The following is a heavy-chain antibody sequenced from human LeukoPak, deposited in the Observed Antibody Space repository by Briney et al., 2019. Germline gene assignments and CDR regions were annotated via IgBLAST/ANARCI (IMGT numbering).Heavy chain of an antibody. J-gene: IGHJ6*03. Sequence: GGSLRLSCAASGFTFSSYWMCWVRQAPGKGLEWVANIKQDGNVQYYVDSLKGRFTISRDNAKNSLYLQMNSLRAEDTAVYYCARVGYSGYEGYHYYYMDVWGKGTTVTVSS. CDR2: IKQDGNVQ. V-gene: IGHV3-7*01. CDR1: GFTFSSYW. CDR3: ARVGYSGYEGYHYYYMDV. D-gene: IGHD5-12*01.